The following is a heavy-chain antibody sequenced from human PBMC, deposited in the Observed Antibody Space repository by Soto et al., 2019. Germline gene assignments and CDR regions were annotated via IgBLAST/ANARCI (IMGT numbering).Heavy chain of an antibody. CDR2: INSDGSST. CDR1: GFTFSRYY. CDR3: VRDNYGFDY. V-gene: IGHV3-74*01. J-gene: IGHJ4*02. Sequence: GGSLRLSCTASGFTFSRYYMQWVRQAPGKGLVWVSHINSDGSSTTLADSVKGRSTISRDNAKNTLYLQMNSLRAEDTAVYYCVRDNYGFDYWGQGTLVTVSS. D-gene: IGHD4-17*01.